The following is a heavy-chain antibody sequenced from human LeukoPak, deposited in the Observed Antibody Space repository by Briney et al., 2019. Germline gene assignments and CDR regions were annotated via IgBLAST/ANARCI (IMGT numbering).Heavy chain of an antibody. CDR2: MYQSGSH. D-gene: IGHD3-3*01. V-gene: IGHV4-38-2*02. CDR1: GYSISSGYY. CDR3: ASITIFGVPKA. J-gene: IGHJ4*02. Sequence: PSETLSLTCNVSGYSISSGYYWGWIRQPPGKGLEWIGSMYQSGSHFYNPSLKSRVSMSVDTSKNQFSLKLSSVTAADTAVYYCASITIFGVPKAWGQGTLVTVSS.